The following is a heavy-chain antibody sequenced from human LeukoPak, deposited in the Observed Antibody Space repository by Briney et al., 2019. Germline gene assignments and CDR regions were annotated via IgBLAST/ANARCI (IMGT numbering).Heavy chain of an antibody. J-gene: IGHJ5*02. CDR1: GYTLTSYY. D-gene: IGHD3-22*01. Sequence: GASVKVSCKAFGYTLTSYYMHWLRQAPGQGLEWMGIINPSGGSTSSAQKFQGGVTMTRDTSTSTVYMELSSLRSEDTAVYYCAREGGKGDSSGYYRNWFDPWGQGTLVTVSS. CDR3: AREGGKGDSSGYYRNWFDP. CDR2: INPSGGST. V-gene: IGHV1-46*01.